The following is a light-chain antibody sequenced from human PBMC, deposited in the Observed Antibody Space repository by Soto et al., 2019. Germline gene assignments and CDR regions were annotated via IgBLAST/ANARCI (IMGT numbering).Light chain of an antibody. Sequence: DIQMTQSPSSLSASVGDRVTITCRTSQDISNYLAWYQQKPGKVPKLLIYAASTLQSGVPSRFSGGGSGTDVSITISSLQPEDVATYYCQKYNSAPHTFGGGTKVEIQ. J-gene: IGKJ4*01. CDR1: QDISNY. CDR2: AAS. V-gene: IGKV1-27*01. CDR3: QKYNSAPHT.